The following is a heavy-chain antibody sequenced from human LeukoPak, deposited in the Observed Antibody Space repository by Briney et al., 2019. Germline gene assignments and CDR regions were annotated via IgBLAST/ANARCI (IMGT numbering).Heavy chain of an antibody. CDR1: GFTFGDYA. V-gene: IGHV3-49*04. D-gene: IGHD3-10*01. Sequence: PGRSLRLSCTASGFTFGDYAMSWVRQAPGKGLEWVGFIRSKAYGGTTEYAASVKGRFTISRDDSKSIAYLQMNSLKTKDTAVYYCTRRGGPRDYYYYMDVWGKGTTVTISS. J-gene: IGHJ6*03. CDR3: TRRGGPRDYYYYMDV. CDR2: IRSKAYGGTT.